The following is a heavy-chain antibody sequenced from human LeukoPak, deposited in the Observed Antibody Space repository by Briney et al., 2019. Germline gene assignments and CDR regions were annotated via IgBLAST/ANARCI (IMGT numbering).Heavy chain of an antibody. CDR1: GFTFSSYW. CDR3: AREDIYAFDI. V-gene: IGHV3-74*01. J-gene: IGHJ3*02. CDR2: INSDGSST. D-gene: IGHD2-21*01. Sequence: GGSLRLSCAASGFTFSSYWMHWVRQVPGKGLVWVSHINSDGSSTSYADSVKGRFTISRDNAKNTLYLQMNSLRAEDTAVYYCAREDIYAFDIWGQGTMVTVSS.